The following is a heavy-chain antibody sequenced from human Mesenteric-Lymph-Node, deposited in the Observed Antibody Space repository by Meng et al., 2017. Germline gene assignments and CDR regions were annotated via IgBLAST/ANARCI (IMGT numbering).Heavy chain of an antibody. CDR1: GFTFSSYE. Sequence: GESLKISCAASGFTFSSYEMNWVRQAPGKGLEWVSYITGSGTSMHYADSVRGRFTTSRDNAKNSLYLQMNSLRAEDTAVYYCARGYCSGGSCSYNWYDPWGQGTLVTVSS. CDR2: ITGSGTSM. D-gene: IGHD2-15*01. V-gene: IGHV3-48*03. CDR3: ARGYCSGGSCSYNWYDP. J-gene: IGHJ5*02.